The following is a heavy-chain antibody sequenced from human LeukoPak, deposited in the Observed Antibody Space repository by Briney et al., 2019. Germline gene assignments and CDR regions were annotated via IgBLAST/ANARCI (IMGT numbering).Heavy chain of an antibody. CDR1: GYTLTELS. D-gene: IGHD3-10*01. CDR2: FDPEDGET. J-gene: IGHJ4*02. CDR3: ATDLLTVRGVTS. Sequence: ASVKVSCKVSGYTLTELSMHWVRQAPGKGLEWMGGFDPEDGETIYAQKFQGRVTMTEDTSTDTAYMELSSLRSEDTAVYYCATDLLTVRGVTSWGQGTLVTVSS. V-gene: IGHV1-24*01.